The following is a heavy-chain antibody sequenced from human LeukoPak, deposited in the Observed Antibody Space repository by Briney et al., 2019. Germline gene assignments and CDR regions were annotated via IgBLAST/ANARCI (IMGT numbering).Heavy chain of an antibody. CDR1: GGSISSGSYY. J-gene: IGHJ6*03. CDR2: IYTSGST. CDR3: ARSRSITMVRGPYYYYMDV. D-gene: IGHD3-10*01. Sequence: SQTLSLTCTVSGGSISSGSYYWSWIRQPAGKGLEWIGRIYTSGSTNYNPSLKSRVTMSVDTSKNQFSLKPSSVTAADTAVYYCARSRSITMVRGPYYYYMDVWGKGTTVTVSS. V-gene: IGHV4-61*02.